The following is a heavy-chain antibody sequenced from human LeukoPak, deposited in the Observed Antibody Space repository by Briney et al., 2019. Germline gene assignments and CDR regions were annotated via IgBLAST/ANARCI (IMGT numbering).Heavy chain of an antibody. D-gene: IGHD3-22*01. CDR2: IYYSGST. CDR3: AREDGYYDSSGYPVDPLLGAFDI. Sequence: SQTLSLTCTVSGGSISSGGYYWSWIRQHPGKGLEWIGYIYYSGSTYYNPSLKSRVTISVDTSKNQFSLKLSSVTAADTAVYYCAREDGYYDSSGYPVDPLLGAFDIWGQGTMVTVSS. V-gene: IGHV4-31*03. J-gene: IGHJ3*02. CDR1: GGSISSGGYY.